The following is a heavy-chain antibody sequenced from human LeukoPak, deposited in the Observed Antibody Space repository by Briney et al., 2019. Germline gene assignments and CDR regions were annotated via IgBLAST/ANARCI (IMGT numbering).Heavy chain of an antibody. V-gene: IGHV1-8*01. D-gene: IGHD3-22*01. CDR1: GYTFTSYD. J-gene: IGHJ5*02. CDR3: ARGRRLYYYDSSGYYFNWFDP. CDR2: MNPNSGNT. Sequence: ASVKVSCKASGYTFTSYDINWVRQATGQGLEWMGWMNPNSGNTGYAQKFQGRVTMTRNTSISTAYMELSSLRSEDTAVYYCARGRRLYYYDSSGYYFNWFDPWGQGTLVTVSS.